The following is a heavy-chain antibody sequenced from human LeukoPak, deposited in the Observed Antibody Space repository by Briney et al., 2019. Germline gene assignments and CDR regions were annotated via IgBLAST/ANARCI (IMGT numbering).Heavy chain of an antibody. Sequence: GGSLRLSCAASGFTFSSYSMNWVRQAPGKGLEWVSSISSSSSYIYYADSVKGRFTISRDNAKNSLYPQMNSLRAEDTAVHYCARDPTFYSSSWYDYWGQGTLVTVSS. V-gene: IGHV3-21*01. CDR3: ARDPTFYSSSWYDY. CDR1: GFTFSSYS. CDR2: ISSSSSYI. D-gene: IGHD6-13*01. J-gene: IGHJ4*02.